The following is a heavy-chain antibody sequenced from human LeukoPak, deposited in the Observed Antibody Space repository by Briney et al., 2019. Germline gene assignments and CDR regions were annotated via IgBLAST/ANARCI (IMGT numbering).Heavy chain of an antibody. CDR2: IFYSGST. Sequence: SETLSLTCTVSGGSISSYYWSWIRQPPGEGLEWIGYIFYSGSTNYNPSLKSRVTISVDTSKNQLSLKLSSVTAADTAVYYCARGGDGDYFDYWGQGTLVTVSS. J-gene: IGHJ4*02. V-gene: IGHV4-59*01. CDR1: GGSISSYY. D-gene: IGHD5-24*01. CDR3: ARGGDGDYFDY.